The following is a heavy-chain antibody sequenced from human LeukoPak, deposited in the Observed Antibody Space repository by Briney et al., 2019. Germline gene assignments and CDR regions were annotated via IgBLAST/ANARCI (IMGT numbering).Heavy chain of an antibody. J-gene: IGHJ4*02. D-gene: IGHD3-22*01. CDR1: GGTFSSYA. CDR3: ARGYYDSGGYYYPLVE. Sequence: ASVKVSCKASGGTFSSYAISWVRQAPGQGLEWMGGIIPIFGTANYAQKFQGRVTITTDESTSTAYMELSSLRSEDTAVYYCARGYYDSGGYYYPLVEWGQGTLVTVSS. CDR2: IIPIFGTA. V-gene: IGHV1-69*05.